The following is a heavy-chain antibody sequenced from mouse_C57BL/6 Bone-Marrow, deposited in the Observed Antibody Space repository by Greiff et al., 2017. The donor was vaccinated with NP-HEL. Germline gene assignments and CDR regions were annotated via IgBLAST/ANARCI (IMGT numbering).Heavy chain of an antibody. CDR2: IRNKANNHAT. Sequence: EVQGVESGGGLVQPGGSMKLSCAASGFTFSDAWMDWVRQSPEKGLEWVAEIRNKANNHATYYAESVKGRFTISRDNSKSSVYQQKNSLRAEDTGIYYCNWEDYWGQGTTLTVSS. CDR3: NWEDY. V-gene: IGHV6-6*01. J-gene: IGHJ2*01. CDR1: GFTFSDAW.